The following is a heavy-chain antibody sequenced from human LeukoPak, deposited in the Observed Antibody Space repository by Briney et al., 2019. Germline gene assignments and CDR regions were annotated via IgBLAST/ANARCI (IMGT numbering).Heavy chain of an antibody. CDR2: TYPGDSDT. Sequence: GESLKISCQGSGYSFTSYWIGWVRQMPGKGLEWMGITYPGDSDTRYSPSFQGQVTISADKSISTAYLQWSSLKASDTAMYYCARTYCGGDCYPANFDYWGQGTLVTVSS. CDR3: ARTYCGGDCYPANFDY. CDR1: GYSFTSYW. D-gene: IGHD2-21*02. J-gene: IGHJ4*02. V-gene: IGHV5-51*01.